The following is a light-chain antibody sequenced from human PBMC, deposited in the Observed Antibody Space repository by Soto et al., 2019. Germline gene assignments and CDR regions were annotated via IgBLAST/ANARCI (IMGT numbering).Light chain of an antibody. V-gene: IGKV3-11*01. Sequence: EIVLTQSPATLSLSPGDRATLSCRASQSVSSYLAWYQQKPGQAPRLLIYDASNRATGIPARFSGSGSGTDFTLTITRLDPEDFAVYYCQQRSNSPSTFGGGTKVEIK. J-gene: IGKJ4*01. CDR2: DAS. CDR3: QQRSNSPST. CDR1: QSVSSY.